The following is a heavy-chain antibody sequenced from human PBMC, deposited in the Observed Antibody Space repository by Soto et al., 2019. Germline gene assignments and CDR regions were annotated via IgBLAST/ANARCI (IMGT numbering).Heavy chain of an antibody. Sequence: QITLKESGPTLVKPTQTLTLTCTFSGFSLSTSGVGVGWIRQPPGKALEWLALIYWDDDKRYSPSLKSRLTITKEPSKNQVVLTMTNMDPVDTATYYCAHRLPVGTAMEPFYFDYWGQGTLVTVSS. CDR3: AHRLPVGTAMEPFYFDY. D-gene: IGHD5-18*01. V-gene: IGHV2-5*02. CDR2: IYWDDDK. CDR1: GFSLSTSGVG. J-gene: IGHJ4*02.